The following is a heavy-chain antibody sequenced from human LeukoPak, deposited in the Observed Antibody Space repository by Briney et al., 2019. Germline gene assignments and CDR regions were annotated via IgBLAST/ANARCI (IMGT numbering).Heavy chain of an antibody. CDR2: IIPIFGTA. Sequence: SVKVSCKASGYTFTSYAISWVRQAPGQGLEWMGGIIPIFGTANYAQKFQGRVTITADESTSTAYMELSSLRSEDTAVYYCARGGVVGATTRLDYWGQGTLVTVSS. V-gene: IGHV1-69*13. J-gene: IGHJ4*02. CDR1: GYTFTSYA. D-gene: IGHD1-26*01. CDR3: ARGGVVGATTRLDY.